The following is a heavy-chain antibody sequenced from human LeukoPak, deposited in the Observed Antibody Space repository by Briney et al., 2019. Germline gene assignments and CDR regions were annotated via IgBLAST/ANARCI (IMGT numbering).Heavy chain of an antibody. Sequence: PSQTLSLTCTVSGGSISSGSYYWSWIRQPAGKGLEWIGRIYTSGSTNYNPSLKSRVTMSVDTSKNQFSLKLSSVTAADTAVYYCARVGNWAIDYWGQGTLVTVSS. CDR3: ARVGNWAIDY. D-gene: IGHD7-27*01. J-gene: IGHJ4*02. V-gene: IGHV4-61*02. CDR1: GGSISSGSYY. CDR2: IYTSGST.